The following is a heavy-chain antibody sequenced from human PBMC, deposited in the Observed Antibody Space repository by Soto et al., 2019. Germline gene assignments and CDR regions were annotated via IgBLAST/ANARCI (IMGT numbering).Heavy chain of an antibody. CDR3: AREEAGAFDL. J-gene: IGHJ3*01. Sequence: QVQLQESGPGLVKPSQTLSLTCTVSGVSMSSGGYYWTWIRQHPGKGLEWIGYTYYSGSTYYNPSLKSRLTISVDTSKNQFSLRLSSVTAADTAVYYCAREEAGAFDLWGQGTMVTVSS. CDR2: TYYSGST. CDR1: GVSMSSGGYY. V-gene: IGHV4-31*03. D-gene: IGHD3-10*01.